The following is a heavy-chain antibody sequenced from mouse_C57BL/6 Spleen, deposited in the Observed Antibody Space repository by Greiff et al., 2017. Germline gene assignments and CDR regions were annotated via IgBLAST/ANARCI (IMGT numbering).Heavy chain of an antibody. CDR3: TVTGTGYYFDY. CDR1: GFNIKDDY. V-gene: IGHV14-4*01. CDR2: IDPENGDT. D-gene: IGHD4-1*01. Sequence: VQLQQSGAELVRPGASVKLSCTASGFNIKDDYMHWVKQRPEQGLEWIGWIDPENGDTEYASKFQGKATITADTSSNTAYLQLSSLTSEDTAVYYCTVTGTGYYFDYWGQGTTLTVSS. J-gene: IGHJ2*01.